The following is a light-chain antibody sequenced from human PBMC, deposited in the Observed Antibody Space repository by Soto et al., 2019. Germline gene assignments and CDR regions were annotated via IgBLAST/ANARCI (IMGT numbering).Light chain of an antibody. V-gene: IGLV2-14*01. CDR2: DVS. J-gene: IGLJ2*01. Sequence: QSALTQPASVSGSPGQSITISCTGTSSDVGGYNYVSWYQQHPGKAPKLMIYDVSNRPSGVSNSISGSTSGNTASLTASGIQAEDVADDYCSGYTGSRAPGGDVVFGGGSEVTVL. CDR3: SGYTGSRAPGGDVV. CDR1: SSDVGGYNY.